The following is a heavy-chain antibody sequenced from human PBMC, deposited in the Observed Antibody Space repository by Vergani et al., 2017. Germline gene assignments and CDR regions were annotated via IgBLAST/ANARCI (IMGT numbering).Heavy chain of an antibody. CDR2: IIPIFGTA. CDR1: GGTFSSYA. V-gene: IGHV1-69*01. J-gene: IGHJ4*02. Sequence: QVQLVQSGAEVKKPGSSVKVSCKASGGTFSSYAISWVRQAPGQGLEWMGGIIPIFGTAHYAQKFQGRVTITADESTSTAYMELSSLRSEDTAVYYCARGPPHYDILTGYYLYYFDYWGQGTLVTVSS. D-gene: IGHD3-9*01. CDR3: ARGPPHYDILTGYYLYYFDY.